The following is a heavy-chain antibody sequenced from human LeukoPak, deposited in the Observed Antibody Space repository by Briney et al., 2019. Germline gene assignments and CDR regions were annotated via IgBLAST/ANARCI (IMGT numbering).Heavy chain of an antibody. V-gene: IGHV1-69*13. D-gene: IGHD4-17*01. J-gene: IGHJ4*02. CDR2: IIPIFGTA. CDR3: ARAGTVTTTLFAYYFDY. Sequence: SVKVSCKASGGTFSSYAISWVRQAPGQGLEWMGGIIPIFGTANYAQKFQGRVTITADESTSTAYMELSSLRSEDTAVYYCARAGTVTTTLFAYYFDYWGQGTLVTVSS. CDR1: GGTFSSYA.